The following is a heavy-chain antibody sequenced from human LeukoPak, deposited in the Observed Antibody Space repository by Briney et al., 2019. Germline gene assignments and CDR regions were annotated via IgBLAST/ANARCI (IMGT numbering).Heavy chain of an antibody. D-gene: IGHD5-24*01. Sequence: SVKVSCKASGGTFSSYAISWVRQAPGQGLEWMGGIIPIFGTANYAQKFQGRVTITADESTSTAYMELSSLRSEDTAVYYCATFTRSRDGYRYWGQGTLVTVSS. CDR2: IIPIFGTA. CDR3: ATFTRSRDGYRY. J-gene: IGHJ4*02. CDR1: GGTFSSYA. V-gene: IGHV1-69*13.